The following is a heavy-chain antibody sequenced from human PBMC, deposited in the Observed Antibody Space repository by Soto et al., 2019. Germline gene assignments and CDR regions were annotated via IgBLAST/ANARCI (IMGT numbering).Heavy chain of an antibody. V-gene: IGHV4-30-2*01. CDR3: ARGRLLPAVNFDY. D-gene: IGHD2-2*01. CDR1: GDSISSGRYS. Sequence: SETLSLTCAVSGDSISSGRYSWNWIRQPPGKGLEWIGYIYQSGGASYNPSLKSRVTMSVDGSKNHFSLQLNSVTAADTAVYYCARGRLLPAVNFDYWGQGTLVTVSS. CDR2: IYQSGGA. J-gene: IGHJ4*02.